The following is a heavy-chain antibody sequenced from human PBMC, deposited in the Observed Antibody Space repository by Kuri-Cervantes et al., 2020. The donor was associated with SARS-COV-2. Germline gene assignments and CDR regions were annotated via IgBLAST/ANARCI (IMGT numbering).Heavy chain of an antibody. J-gene: IGHJ6*02. CDR2: INHSGST. CDR1: GGSFSGYY. Sequence: SETLSLTCAVYGGSFSGYYWSWIRQPPGKGLEWIGEINHSGSTNYNPSLKSRVTISVDTSKNQFSLKLSSVIAADTAVYYCARDTSSARYCSGGSCYGVDVWGQGTTVTVSS. V-gene: IGHV4-34*01. D-gene: IGHD2-15*01. CDR3: ARDTSSARYCSGGSCYGVDV.